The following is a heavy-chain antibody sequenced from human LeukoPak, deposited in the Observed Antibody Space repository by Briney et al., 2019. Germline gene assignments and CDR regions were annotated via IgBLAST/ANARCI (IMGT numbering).Heavy chain of an antibody. D-gene: IGHD3-22*01. J-gene: IGHJ3*02. CDR2: IYPGDSDT. Sequence: KVSCKASGGTFSSYAISWVRQTPGKGLEWMGIIYPGDSDTRYSPSFQGQVTISADKSISTAYLQWSSLKASDTAMYYCARLNYYDSSGYLGAFDIWGQGTMVTVSS. CDR1: GGTFSSYA. V-gene: IGHV5-51*01. CDR3: ARLNYYDSSGYLGAFDI.